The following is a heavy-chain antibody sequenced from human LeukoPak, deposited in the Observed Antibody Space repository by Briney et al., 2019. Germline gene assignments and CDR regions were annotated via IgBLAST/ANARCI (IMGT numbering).Heavy chain of an antibody. CDR3: ARSLFGCSSTSCYSSYFHY. Sequence: GASVNVSFKASGYTFTIYGISWVRQAPGQGLGGMGWISAYNGNTNYAQKLQGRVTMTTDTSTSTAYMELRSLRSDDTAVYYCARSLFGCSSTSCYSSYFHYWGQGTLVTVSS. J-gene: IGHJ4*02. V-gene: IGHV1-18*01. D-gene: IGHD2-2*01. CDR1: GYTFTIYG. CDR2: ISAYNGNT.